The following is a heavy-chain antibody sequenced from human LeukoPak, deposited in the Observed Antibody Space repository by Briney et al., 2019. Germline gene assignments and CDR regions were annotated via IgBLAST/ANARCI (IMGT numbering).Heavy chain of an antibody. D-gene: IGHD2-2*01. J-gene: IGHJ5*02. CDR1: GYSISSGYY. Sequence: PSQTLPLTCTVSGYSISSGYYWGWIRQPPGKGLECIGTMYHSGSTNYNPSLKSRVTISVDKSKNQFSLKLNSVTAADTAVYYCARDYCTSTTCPNWFDPWGQGTLVTVSS. V-gene: IGHV4-38-2*02. CDR2: MYHSGST. CDR3: ARDYCTSTTCPNWFDP.